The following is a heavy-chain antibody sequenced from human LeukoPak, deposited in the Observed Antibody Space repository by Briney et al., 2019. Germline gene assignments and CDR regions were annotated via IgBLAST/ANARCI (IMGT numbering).Heavy chain of an antibody. CDR3: ARGPCIGGDCYSYYFDY. D-gene: IGHD2-21*02. CDR1: VYSFTSYG. J-gene: IGHJ4*02. CDR2: MDINSGNT. V-gene: IGHV1-8*01. Sequence: ASVTVSCKGSVYSFTSYGFYWVWLRNGQGLEWVGWMDINSGNTGYAQKFQGRVTMTRSTSISTAYMELSSLRSEDTAVYYCARGPCIGGDCYSYYFDYWGQGTLVTVSS.